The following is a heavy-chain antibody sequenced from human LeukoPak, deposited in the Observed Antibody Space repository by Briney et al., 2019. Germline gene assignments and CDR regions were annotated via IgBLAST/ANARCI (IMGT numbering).Heavy chain of an antibody. CDR2: ISYDGSNK. V-gene: IGHV3-30*18. D-gene: IGHD2-21*02. CDR3: AKARGVVTASPTDY. CDR1: GFTFSSYG. J-gene: IGHJ4*02. Sequence: PGGSLRLSCAASGFTFSSYGMHWVRQAPGKGLEWVAVISYDGSNKYYADSVKGRFTISRDNSKNTLYLQMNSLGAEDTAVYYCAKARGVVTASPTDYWGQGTLVTVSS.